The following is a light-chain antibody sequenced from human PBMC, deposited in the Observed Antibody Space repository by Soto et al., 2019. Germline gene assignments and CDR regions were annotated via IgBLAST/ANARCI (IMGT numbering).Light chain of an antibody. V-gene: IGKV1-6*01. J-gene: IGKJ4*01. CDR1: QDIRDD. Sequence: AIQMTQSPSSLSASVGDRVTITCRASQDIRDDLDWYQQKPGKAPKLLIYAASSLQSGVPSRFSGSGSGTYLTLTISNLQPEDFATYYCLQEYNYLFTVGGGTQADIK. CDR2: AAS. CDR3: LQEYNYLFT.